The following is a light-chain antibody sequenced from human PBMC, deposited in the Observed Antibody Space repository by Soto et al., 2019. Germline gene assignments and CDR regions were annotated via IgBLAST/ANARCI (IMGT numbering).Light chain of an antibody. CDR2: GAS. CDR3: HQYGGSPQS. V-gene: IGKV3-20*01. J-gene: IGKJ1*01. Sequence: EIVLTQSPGTLSLSPGERATLSCRASQSVSNYLAWYQQKPGQTPRLLIYGASSRATGIPDRFSGSGSGTDFTPTITGLEPEDFAVYYCHQYGGSPQSSGQGTKVEVK. CDR1: QSVSNY.